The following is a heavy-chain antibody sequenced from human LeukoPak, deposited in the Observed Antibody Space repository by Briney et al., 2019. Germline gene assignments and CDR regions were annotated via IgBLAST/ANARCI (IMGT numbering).Heavy chain of an antibody. J-gene: IGHJ5*01. CDR2: ISGRGGNT. D-gene: IGHD3-22*01. V-gene: IGHV3-23*01. CDR1: GLTFNNYA. Sequence: RGSLRLSCAASGLTFNNYALAWIRQAPGKGLEWVSSISGRGGNTYYADSVKGRFTLSRDDSKNTLFLQMNSLRAEDTAVYYCATGYSDSLRSPLDSWGQGTLVTVSS. CDR3: ATGYSDSLRSPLDS.